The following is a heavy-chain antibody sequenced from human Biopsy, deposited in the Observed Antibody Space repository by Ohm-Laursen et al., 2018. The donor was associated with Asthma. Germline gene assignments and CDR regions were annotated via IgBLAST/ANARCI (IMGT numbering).Heavy chain of an antibody. D-gene: IGHD2-2*01. CDR1: GGTFNTYV. V-gene: IGHV1-69*01. CDR2: INSVFGTT. CDR3: ARKAGSCISRTCYSLDF. J-gene: IGHJ4*02. Sequence: SVTPACKSLGGTFNTYVIGWVRQAPGQGLEWMGGINSVFGTTTYPQKFQDRVTITADDSTSTVYMELSSLRSEDTAVYYCARKAGSCISRTCYSLDFWGQGTLVTVSS.